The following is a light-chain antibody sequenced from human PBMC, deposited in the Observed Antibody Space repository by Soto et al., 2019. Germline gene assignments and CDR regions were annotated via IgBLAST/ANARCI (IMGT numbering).Light chain of an antibody. V-gene: IGLV2-11*01. CDR2: NVN. CDR1: SSDVGNYDY. J-gene: IGLJ2*01. Sequence: QSALIQPPSVSGSPGQAVTISCTGTSSDVGNYDYVSWYQQHPGTVPKPMIYNVNTQPSGVPDRFSGSKSGNTASMTISGLQTEDEADYFSCSYASSATVVFGGGTKLTV. CDR3: CSYASSATVV.